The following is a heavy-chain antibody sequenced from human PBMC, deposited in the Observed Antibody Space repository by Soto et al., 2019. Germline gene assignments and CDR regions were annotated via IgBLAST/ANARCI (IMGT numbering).Heavy chain of an antibody. D-gene: IGHD6-19*01. Sequence: EVQLLESGGDLVRPGESLRLSCAASGFNFNKYAMNWVRQAPGEGLEWVSGISCCGGTASYADSVKGRFTIARDDSKNTLFLHMNSLRVEDTAEYYCAKADGEQWLLPHLENWGRGTLVTVS. CDR1: GFNFNKYA. J-gene: IGHJ4*02. CDR2: ISCCGGTA. V-gene: IGHV3-23*01. CDR3: AKADGEQWLLPHLEN.